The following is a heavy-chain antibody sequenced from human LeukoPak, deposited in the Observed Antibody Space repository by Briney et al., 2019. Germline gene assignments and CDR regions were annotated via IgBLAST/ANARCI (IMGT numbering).Heavy chain of an antibody. V-gene: IGHV3-21*05. CDR3: ASGRGSYSPDY. CDR2: LSSSGNA. J-gene: IGHJ4*02. Sequence: GGSLRLSCEASGFTFSSYAMSWVRQAPGKGLEWVSYLSSSGNAYYADSVKGRFTISRDNPKNSLYLQMTSLRADDTAVYYCASGRGSYSPDYWGQGTLVTVSS. CDR1: GFTFSSYA. D-gene: IGHD1-26*01.